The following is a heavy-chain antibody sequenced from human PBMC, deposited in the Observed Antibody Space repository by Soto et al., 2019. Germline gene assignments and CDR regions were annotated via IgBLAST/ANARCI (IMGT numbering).Heavy chain of an antibody. D-gene: IGHD3-9*01. CDR2: INAGNGNT. J-gene: IGHJ4*02. CDR3: AKGYDILTGYGYFDY. CDR1: GYTFTSYA. Sequence: ASVKVSCKASGYTFTSYAMHWVRQAPGQRLEWMGWINAGNGNTKYSQKFQGRVTITRDTSASTAYMELSSLRSEDTAVYYFAKGYDILTGYGYFDYWGQGTLVTVSS. V-gene: IGHV1-3*01.